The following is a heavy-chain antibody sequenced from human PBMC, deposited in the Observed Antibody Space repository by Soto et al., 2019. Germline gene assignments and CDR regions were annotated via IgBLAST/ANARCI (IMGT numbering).Heavy chain of an antibody. CDR3: AKVWDHIVVVTALDY. CDR2: ISSSSSNI. D-gene: IGHD2-21*02. Sequence: GGSLSLSCAASGFTFSTYSMNWVRQAPGKGLEWVSVISSSSSNIYYADSVKGRFTISRDNSKNTLYLQMNSLRAEDTAVYYCAKVWDHIVVVTALDYWGQGTLVTVSS. CDR1: GFTFSTYS. J-gene: IGHJ4*02. V-gene: IGHV3-21*04.